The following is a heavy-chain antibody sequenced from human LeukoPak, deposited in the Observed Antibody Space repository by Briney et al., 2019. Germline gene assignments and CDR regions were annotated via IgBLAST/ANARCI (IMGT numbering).Heavy chain of an antibody. CDR3: ARDFFRGYYSYLDV. CDR2: AHRSAAS. D-gene: IGHD2/OR15-2a*01. J-gene: IGHJ6*03. V-gene: IGHV4-61*02. CDR1: GVYVSTGSYY. Sequence: PSQTLTLTCTVSGVYVSTGSYYWAWIRQPAGKGLGWIGRAHRSAASNYNPSLKDRVIISMDLPNNQFSLRLTSVTAADTAKYYCARDFFRGYYSYLDVWGKGTTVIVSS.